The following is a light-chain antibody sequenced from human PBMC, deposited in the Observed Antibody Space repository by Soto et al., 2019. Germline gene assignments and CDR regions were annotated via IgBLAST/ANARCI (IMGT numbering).Light chain of an antibody. V-gene: IGKV4-1*01. CDR2: WAS. J-gene: IGKJ1*01. CDR1: QTVLDSSNNKDY. CDR3: QQYYNTPRT. Sequence: DIVMTQSPASLAVSLGERATINCKSSQTVLDSSNNKDYLSWYQHKAGQPPKLLIYWASTREFGVPDRFSGSGSGTDFTLTISSLHAEDVAVYDCQQYYNTPRTFGHGTKVELK.